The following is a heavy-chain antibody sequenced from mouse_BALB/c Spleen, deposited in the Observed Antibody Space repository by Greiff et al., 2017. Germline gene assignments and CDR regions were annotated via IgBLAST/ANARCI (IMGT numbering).Heavy chain of an antibody. CDR1: GFSLTSYG. Sequence: QVQLKESGPGLVAPSQSLSITCTVSGFSLTSYGVHWVRQPPGKGLEWLGVIWAGGSTNYNSALMSRLSISKDNSKSQVFLKMNSLQTDDTAMYYCARGYDDGYYPYYAMDYWGQGTSVTVSS. J-gene: IGHJ4*01. CDR2: IWAGGST. V-gene: IGHV2-9*02. CDR3: ARGYDDGYYPYYAMDY. D-gene: IGHD2-3*01.